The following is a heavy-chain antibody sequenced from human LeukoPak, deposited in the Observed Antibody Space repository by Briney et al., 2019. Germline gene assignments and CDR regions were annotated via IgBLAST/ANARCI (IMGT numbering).Heavy chain of an antibody. V-gene: IGHV4-59*01. J-gene: IGHJ6*03. CDR2: IYYSGST. CDR3: ASGSYPHYYYYYYMDV. Sequence: KPSETLSLTCTVSGGSISSYYWSWIRQPPGKGLEWIGYIYYSGSTNYNPSLKSRVTISVDTSKNQFSLKLSSVTAAVTAVYYCASGSYPHYYYYYYMDVWGKGTTVTVSS. CDR1: GGSISSYY. D-gene: IGHD1-1*01.